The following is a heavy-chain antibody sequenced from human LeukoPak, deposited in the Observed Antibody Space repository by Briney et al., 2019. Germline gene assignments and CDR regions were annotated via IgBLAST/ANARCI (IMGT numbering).Heavy chain of an antibody. Sequence: GESLKISCKASGYSFTSYWSGWVRQMQGKGLEWMRIIYPGDSDTRYSPSFQGQVTISADKSISTAYLQWGSLKASDIAMYYCARGSGKQPFHYWGQGTLVTVSS. D-gene: IGHD6-19*01. CDR1: GYSFTSYW. CDR3: ARGSGKQPFHY. CDR2: IYPGDSDT. V-gene: IGHV5-51*01. J-gene: IGHJ4*02.